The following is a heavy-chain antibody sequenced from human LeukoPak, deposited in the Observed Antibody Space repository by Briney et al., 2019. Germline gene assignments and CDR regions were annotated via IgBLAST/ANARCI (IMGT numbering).Heavy chain of an antibody. Sequence: SETLSLTCTVSGGSINNYYWSWIRQPPGKGLEWIGYIYHSGSTYYNPSLKSRVTISVDTSKNQFSLKLSSVTAADTAVYYCARGFAVVTATSPRPYYYYYYGMDVWGQGTTVTVSS. CDR3: ARGFAVVTATSPRPYYYYYYGMDV. CDR1: GGSINNYY. D-gene: IGHD2-21*02. V-gene: IGHV4-59*12. CDR2: IYHSGST. J-gene: IGHJ6*02.